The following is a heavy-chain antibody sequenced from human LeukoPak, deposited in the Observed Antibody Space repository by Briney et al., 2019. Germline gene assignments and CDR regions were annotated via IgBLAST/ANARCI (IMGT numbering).Heavy chain of an antibody. J-gene: IGHJ4*02. CDR1: GGSISSYY. D-gene: IGHD6-13*01. CDR3: VGYSSSWFSDY. Sequence: PSETLSLTCTVSGGSISSYYWSWIRQPAGKGLEWIGRIYTSGSTNYNPSLKSRVTISVDTSKNQFSLKLSSVTAADTAVYYCVGYSSSWFSDYWGQGTLVTVSS. V-gene: IGHV4-4*07. CDR2: IYTSGST.